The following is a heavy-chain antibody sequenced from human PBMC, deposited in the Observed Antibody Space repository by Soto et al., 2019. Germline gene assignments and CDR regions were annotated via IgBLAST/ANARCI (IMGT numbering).Heavy chain of an antibody. V-gene: IGHV3-72*01. CDR1: GFTFSDHY. J-gene: IGHJ4*01. CDR2: ITNKANSYST. Sequence: GGSLRLSCAASGFTFSDHYMDWVRQAPGEGLEWVGRITNKANSYSTCYAASVKGRFIVSRDDSKNSLYLEMNSLRTEDTALYSGASGYCIGGTCYSSPGNYWGHGTLVTVSS. CDR3: ASGYCIGGTCYSSPGNY. D-gene: IGHD2-15*01.